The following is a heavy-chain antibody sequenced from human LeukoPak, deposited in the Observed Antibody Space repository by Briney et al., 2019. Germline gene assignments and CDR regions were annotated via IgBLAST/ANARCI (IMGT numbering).Heavy chain of an antibody. J-gene: IGHJ4*02. CDR1: GGPISSGSYY. D-gene: IGHD1-26*01. V-gene: IGHV4-61*02. Sequence: PSETLSLTCTVSGGPISSGSYYWRWIRQPAGRGLDWIGRIYTSGSTNYNPSLKSRVTISVGTSKNQFSLKLSSVTAADTAVYYCAREGTSGSYYYFDYWGQGTLVTVSS. CDR2: IYTSGST. CDR3: AREGTSGSYYYFDY.